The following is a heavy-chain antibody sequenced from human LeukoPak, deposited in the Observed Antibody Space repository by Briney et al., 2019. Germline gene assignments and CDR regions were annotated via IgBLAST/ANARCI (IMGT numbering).Heavy chain of an antibody. Sequence: PGGSLRLSCAGSGFPFSNYWMAWVRQAPGKGLEWVANMKEDGGEINYVDSVKGRFTISRDNSKNTLYLQMNSLRAEETAVYYCAGDGHTGMAVYHFDYWGQGALVTVSS. J-gene: IGHJ4*02. CDR1: GFPFSNYW. CDR3: AGDGHTGMAVYHFDY. D-gene: IGHD5-18*01. CDR2: MKEDGGEI. V-gene: IGHV3-7*01.